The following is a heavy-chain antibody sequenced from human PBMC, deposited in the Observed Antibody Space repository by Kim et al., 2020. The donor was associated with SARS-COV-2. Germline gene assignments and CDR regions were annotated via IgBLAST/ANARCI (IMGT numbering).Heavy chain of an antibody. CDR3: ARAVDTAMGRRAFNYGM. CDR2: ISYDGSNK. J-gene: IGHJ6*01. D-gene: IGHD5-18*01. CDR1: GFTFSSYA. V-gene: IGHV3-30*04. Sequence: GGSLRLSCAASGFTFSSYAMHWVRQAPGKGLEWVAVISYDGSNKYYADSVKGRFTISRDNSKNTLYLQMNSLRAEDTAVYYCARAVDTAMGRRAFNYGM.